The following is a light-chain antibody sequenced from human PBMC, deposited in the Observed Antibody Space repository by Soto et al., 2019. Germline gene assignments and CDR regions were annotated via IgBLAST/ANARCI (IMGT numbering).Light chain of an antibody. CDR3: CSYAGSSTLV. J-gene: IGLJ1*01. Sequence: SALTQPASVSGSPGQSITISCTGTSSDVGSYNLVSWYQQHPGKAPKLMIYEVSKRPSGVSNRFSGSKSGNTASLTISGLQAEDEADYYCCSYAGSSTLVFVTGTKVTVL. CDR1: SSDVGSYNL. V-gene: IGLV2-23*02. CDR2: EVS.